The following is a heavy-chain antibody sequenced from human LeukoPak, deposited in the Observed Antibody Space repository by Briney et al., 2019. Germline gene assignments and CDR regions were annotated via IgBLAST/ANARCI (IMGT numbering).Heavy chain of an antibody. CDR2: IIPIFGTA. CDR3: ARGSPPRGAHALGDLDY. J-gene: IGHJ4*02. CDR1: GGTLSSYA. D-gene: IGHD3-10*01. V-gene: IGHV1-69*05. Sequence: SVKVSCKASGGTLSSYAISWVRQAPGQGLEWMGRIIPIFGTANYAQKFQGRVTITTDESTSTAYMELSSLRSEDTAVYYCARGSPPRGAHALGDLDYWGQGTLVTVSS.